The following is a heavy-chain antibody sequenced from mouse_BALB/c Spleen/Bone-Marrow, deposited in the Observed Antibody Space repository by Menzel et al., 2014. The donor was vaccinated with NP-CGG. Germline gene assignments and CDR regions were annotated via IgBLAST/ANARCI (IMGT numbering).Heavy chain of an antibody. J-gene: IGHJ2*01. D-gene: IGHD1-1*01. Sequence: QVQLQQSAAELARPGASVKLSCKASGYIFTSYTIQWIKQRPGQGLEWTGYINPSIGYTEYNQKLKDKTTLTADTSSSTTYMQLSSLTSEDSAVYYCAREGTYYAYFDYWGQGTTLTVSS. CDR1: GYIFTSYT. V-gene: IGHV1-4*02. CDR2: INPSIGYT. CDR3: AREGTYYAYFDY.